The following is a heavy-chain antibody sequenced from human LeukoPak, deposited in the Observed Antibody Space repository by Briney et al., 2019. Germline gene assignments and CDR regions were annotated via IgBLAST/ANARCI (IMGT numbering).Heavy chain of an antibody. J-gene: IGHJ4*02. Sequence: GGSLRLSCAASGFTFSSYGMHWVRQAPGKGLEWVAVIAFDGTNKYYADSVKGRFTISRDNSKNTLYLQMNSLRAEDTAVYSCAKLASGSYTDYWGQGTLVTASS. D-gene: IGHD3-10*01. CDR1: GFTFSSYG. CDR2: IAFDGTNK. V-gene: IGHV3-30*18. CDR3: AKLASGSYTDY.